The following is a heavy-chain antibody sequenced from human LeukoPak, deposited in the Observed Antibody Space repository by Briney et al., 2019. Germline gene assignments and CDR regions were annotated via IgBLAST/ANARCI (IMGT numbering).Heavy chain of an antibody. D-gene: IGHD6-13*01. V-gene: IGHV6-1*01. CDR2: TYYRSKWYN. J-gene: IGHJ6*02. CDR3: ARDEALIAAAGVYYGMDV. CDR1: GDSVSSNSAA. Sequence: QTLSLTCAISGDSVSSNSAAWNWIRQSPSRGLEWLGRTYYRSKWYNDYAVSVKSRITINPDTSKNQFSLQLNSVTPEDTAVYYCARDEALIAAAGVYYGMDVWGQGTTVTVSS.